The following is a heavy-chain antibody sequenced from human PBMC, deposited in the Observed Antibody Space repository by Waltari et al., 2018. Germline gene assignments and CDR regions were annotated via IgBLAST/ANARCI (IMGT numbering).Heavy chain of an antibody. D-gene: IGHD4-17*01. CDR1: GFTVSSNY. Sequence: EVQLVESGGGLIQPGGSLRLSCAASGFTVSSNYMSWVRQAPGKGLEWVSVIYSGGRTYYADSVKGRFTISRDNSKNTLYLQMNSLRAEDTAVYYCARDSAVTTPFDYWGQGTLVTVSS. V-gene: IGHV3-53*01. J-gene: IGHJ4*02. CDR2: IYSGGRT. CDR3: ARDSAVTTPFDY.